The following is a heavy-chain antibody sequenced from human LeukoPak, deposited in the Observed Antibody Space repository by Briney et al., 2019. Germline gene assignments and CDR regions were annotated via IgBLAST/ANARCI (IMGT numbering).Heavy chain of an antibody. CDR3: ATSYGDYPHYFDY. Sequence: PSETLSLTCTVSGGSISSSSYYWGWIRQPPGKGLEWIGSIYYSGSTYYNPSLKSRVTISVDTSKNQFSLKLSSVTAADTAVYYCATSYGDYPHYFDYWGQGTLVTVSS. CDR1: GGSISSSSYY. CDR2: IYYSGST. J-gene: IGHJ4*02. V-gene: IGHV4-39*01. D-gene: IGHD4-17*01.